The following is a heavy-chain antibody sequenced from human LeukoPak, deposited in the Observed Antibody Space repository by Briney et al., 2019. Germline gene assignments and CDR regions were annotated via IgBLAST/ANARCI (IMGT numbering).Heavy chain of an antibody. J-gene: IGHJ5*02. D-gene: IGHD5-12*01. V-gene: IGHV4-61*02. CDR3: ARVRRNSGNKYFDP. Sequence: TSSQTLSPTCTVAAGSISSGNYYWGWIRQPAGMGLEWIGRIYISGGTDYNPSLKGRLTISIDTSRNYFYLRLSSVTAADTAVYYCARVRRNSGNKYFDPWGQGTRVTVSS. CDR2: IYISGGT. CDR1: AGSISSGNYY.